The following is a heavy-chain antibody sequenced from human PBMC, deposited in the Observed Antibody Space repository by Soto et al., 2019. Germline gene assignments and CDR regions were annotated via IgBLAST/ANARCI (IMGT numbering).Heavy chain of an antibody. J-gene: IGHJ6*02. CDR2: IYYSGST. Sequence: SETLSLTCTVSGGSMSNYYWSWIRQPPGRGLEWIGYIYYSGSTNYNPSLRSRVTISLDTSKNQFSLNLSSVTAADTALYYCARQGFGELHGLVDVWGQGTTVTVSS. CDR1: GGSMSNYY. CDR3: ARQGFGELHGLVDV. D-gene: IGHD3-10*01. V-gene: IGHV4-59*08.